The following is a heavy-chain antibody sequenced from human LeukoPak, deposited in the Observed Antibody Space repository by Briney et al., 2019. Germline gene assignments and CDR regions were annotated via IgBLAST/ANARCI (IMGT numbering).Heavy chain of an antibody. V-gene: IGHV3-11*04. D-gene: IGHD4-17*01. CDR2: IGGSGTTI. Sequence: PGGSLRLSCAASGLIFSDYYMGWIRQAPGKGLEWVSYIGGSGTTIYYADSVKGRFTISRDNVKKLLYLQVSSLRAEDTAVYYCARARDYGDYPPDYWGQGTLVTVSS. J-gene: IGHJ4*02. CDR1: GLIFSDYY. CDR3: ARARDYGDYPPDY.